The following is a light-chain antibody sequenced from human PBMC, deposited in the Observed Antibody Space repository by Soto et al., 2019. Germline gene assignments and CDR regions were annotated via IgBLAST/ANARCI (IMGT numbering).Light chain of an antibody. Sequence: QSVLTQPASVSGSPGQSITISCTGTSSDVGGYNYVSWYQQHPGKAPKLIIYDVSNRPSGVSNRFSGSKSGNTASLTISGLQAEDEADYYCNSYTISSTRVFGGGTKLTVL. CDR2: DVS. CDR1: SSDVGGYNY. V-gene: IGLV2-14*01. CDR3: NSYTISSTRV. J-gene: IGLJ2*01.